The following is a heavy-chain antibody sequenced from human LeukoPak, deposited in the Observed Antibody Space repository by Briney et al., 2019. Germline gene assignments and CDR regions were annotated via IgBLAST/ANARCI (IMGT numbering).Heavy chain of an antibody. D-gene: IGHD2-15*01. CDR3: ARDPYCSGGSCYLNWFDP. CDR2: INPSGGST. Sequence: ASVKVSCKASGYTLTSYRIQWVRQAPGQGLEWMGVINPSGGSTSYTQKFQGRVTMTRDTSTSTVYMELSSLTSEDTAVYYCARDPYCSGGSCYLNWFDPWGQGTLVTVSS. J-gene: IGHJ5*02. CDR1: GYTLTSYR. V-gene: IGHV1-46*01.